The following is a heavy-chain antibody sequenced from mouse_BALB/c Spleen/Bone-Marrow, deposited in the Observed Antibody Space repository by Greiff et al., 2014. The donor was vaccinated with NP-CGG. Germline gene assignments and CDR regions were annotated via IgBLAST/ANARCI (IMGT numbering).Heavy chain of an antibody. D-gene: IGHD2-4*01. V-gene: IGHV1-54*01. CDR2: INSGSGGT. Sequence: QVQLQQSGAELVRPGTSVKVSCKGSGYAFTNYLIEWVKQRPGQGLEWIGVINSGSGGTKYNEKFKGKATLTADKSSSTAYKQLSSLTSDDSAVYFCARAITDAMDYWGQGTSVTDSS. CDR3: ARAITDAMDY. CDR1: GYAFTNYL. J-gene: IGHJ4*01.